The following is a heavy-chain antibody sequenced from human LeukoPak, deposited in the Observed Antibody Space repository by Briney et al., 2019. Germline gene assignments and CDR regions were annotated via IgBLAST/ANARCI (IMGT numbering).Heavy chain of an antibody. J-gene: IGHJ5*02. CDR2: ISGGGGST. CDR3: AKKYNTGLDP. CDR1: GFTFNKAG. Sequence: GGSLRLSCAASGFTFNKAGISWIRQSPGKGLEWVSLISGGGGSTDYADSVKGRFTISRDNSKNTLYLQMNSLRAEDTAVYYCAKKYNTGLDPWGQGTLVTVSS. V-gene: IGHV3-23*01. D-gene: IGHD1-14*01.